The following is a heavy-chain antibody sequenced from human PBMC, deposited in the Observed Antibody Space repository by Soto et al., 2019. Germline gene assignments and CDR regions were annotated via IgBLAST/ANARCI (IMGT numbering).Heavy chain of an antibody. CDR2: MNPNSGNT. CDR3: AGVIAAAGTRYYYYYMDV. CDR1: GYTFTSYD. V-gene: IGHV1-8*01. Sequence: ASVKVSCKASGYTFTSYDINWVRQATGQGLEWMGWMNPNSGNTGYAQKFQGRVTMTRNTSISTAYMELSSLRSEDTAVYYCAGVIAAAGTRYYYYYMDVWGKGTTVTVSS. J-gene: IGHJ6*03. D-gene: IGHD6-13*01.